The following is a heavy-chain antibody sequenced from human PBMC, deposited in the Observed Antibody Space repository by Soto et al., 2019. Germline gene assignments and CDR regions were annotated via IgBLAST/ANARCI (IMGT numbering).Heavy chain of an antibody. Sequence: QVQLVESGGGVVQPGRSLRLSCAASGFTFSSYAMHWVRQAPGKGLEWVAVISYDGSNKYYADSVKGRFTISRDNSKNTLYLQMNSLRAEDTAVYYCAGVPPACSGGNIYYFDYWGQGTLVTVSS. CDR3: AGVPPACSGGNIYYFDY. J-gene: IGHJ4*02. D-gene: IGHD3-10*02. CDR2: ISYDGSNK. CDR1: GFTFSSYA. V-gene: IGHV3-30-3*01.